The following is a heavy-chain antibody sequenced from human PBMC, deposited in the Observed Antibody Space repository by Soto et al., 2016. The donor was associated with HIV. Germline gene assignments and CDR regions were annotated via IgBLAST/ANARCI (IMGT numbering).Heavy chain of an antibody. CDR1: GFTFSNAW. CDR3: TTRSRGXTFGGDFYYYGMDV. V-gene: IGHV3-15*01. J-gene: IGHJ6*02. CDR2: IKSKTDGGTT. Sequence: EVQLVESGGGLVKPGGSLRLSCAASGFTFSNAWMSWVRQAPGKGLEWVGRIKSKTDGGTTDYAAPVKGRFAISRDDSKNTLYLLMDSLKTEDTAVYYCTTRSRGXTFGGDFYYYGMDVWGQGTTGHRSP. D-gene: IGHD3-16*01.